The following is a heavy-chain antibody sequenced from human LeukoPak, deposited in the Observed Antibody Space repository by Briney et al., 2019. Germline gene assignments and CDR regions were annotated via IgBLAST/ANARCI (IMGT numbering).Heavy chain of an antibody. D-gene: IGHD3-3*01. CDR1: GGTFSSYA. V-gene: IGHV1-69*04. CDR2: IIPILGIA. Sequence: ASVKVSCKASGGTFSSYAISWVRQAPGQGLEWMGRIIPILGIANYAQKFQGRVTITADKSTSTAYMELSSLRSEDTAVYYCAREGFGVVNAYDIWGQGTMVTVSS. CDR3: AREGFGVVNAYDI. J-gene: IGHJ3*02.